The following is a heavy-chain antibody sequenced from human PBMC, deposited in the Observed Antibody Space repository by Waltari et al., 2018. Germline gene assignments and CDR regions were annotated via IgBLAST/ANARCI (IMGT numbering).Heavy chain of an antibody. D-gene: IGHD6-6*01. Sequence: QVQLQQWGAGLLKPSETLSLTCAAYGGSFSGYYWSWVRKPPGKGLAWIGEINHSGSTNYNPSLKSRVTISVDTSKNQFSLKLSSVTAADTTVYYCARAARQTRYWYFDLWGRGTLVTVSS. V-gene: IGHV4-34*01. CDR2: INHSGST. CDR3: ARAARQTRYWYFDL. CDR1: GGSFSGYY. J-gene: IGHJ2*01.